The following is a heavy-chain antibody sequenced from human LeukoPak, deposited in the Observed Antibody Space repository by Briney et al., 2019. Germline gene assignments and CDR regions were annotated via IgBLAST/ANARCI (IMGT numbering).Heavy chain of an antibody. D-gene: IGHD5/OR15-5a*01. V-gene: IGHV4-59*08. CDR2: IYYSGST. CDR1: GGSISSYY. Sequence: SETLSLTCTVSGGSISSYYWSWIRQPPGKGLEWIGYIYYSGSTNYNPSLKSRVTISVDTSKNQFSLKLSSVTAADTAVYYCTRSTPRRPVFDYWGQGTLVTVSS. CDR3: TRSTPRRPVFDY. J-gene: IGHJ4*02.